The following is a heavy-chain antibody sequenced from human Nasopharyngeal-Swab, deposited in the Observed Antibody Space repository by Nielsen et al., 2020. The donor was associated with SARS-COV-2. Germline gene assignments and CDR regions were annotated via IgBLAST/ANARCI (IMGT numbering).Heavy chain of an antibody. CDR2: MNPNSGNT. CDR3: ARGRDPYGGNSGGAFDI. J-gene: IGHJ3*02. D-gene: IGHD4-23*01. CDR1: GYTFTSYD. V-gene: IGHV1-8*01. Sequence: ASVKVSCKASGYTFTSYDINWVRQATGQGLEWMGWMNPNSGNTGYAQKFQGRVTMTRNTSISTAYMELSSLRSEDTAAYYCARGRDPYGGNSGGAFDIWGQGTMVTVSS.